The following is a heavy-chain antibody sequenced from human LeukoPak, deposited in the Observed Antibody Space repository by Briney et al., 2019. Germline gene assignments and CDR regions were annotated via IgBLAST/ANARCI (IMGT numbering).Heavy chain of an antibody. V-gene: IGHV4-59*11. CDR2: IYYSGST. Sequence: SETLSLTCTVSGGSISSHYWSWIRQPPGKGLEWIGYIYYSGSTNYNASLKSRVTISVDTSKNQFSLKLSSVTAADTAVYYCARGGYYMDVWGKGTTVTVSS. J-gene: IGHJ6*03. D-gene: IGHD3-10*01. CDR3: ARGGYYMDV. CDR1: GGSISSHY.